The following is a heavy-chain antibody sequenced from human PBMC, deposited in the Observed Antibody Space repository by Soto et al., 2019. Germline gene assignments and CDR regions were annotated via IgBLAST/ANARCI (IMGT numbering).Heavy chain of an antibody. Sequence: EVQLVESGGGLVQPGGSLTLSCAVSGLPFGDHYMEWVRQAPGKGLEWVARSRNKAKSYSTDFAASVKGRFTISRDESKNSLNLQMNTLMTEDTAVYYCSILEGAWGQGTLVTVSS. CDR2: SRNKAKSYST. CDR3: SILEGA. D-gene: IGHD2-21*01. CDR1: GLPFGDHY. V-gene: IGHV3-72*01. J-gene: IGHJ5*02.